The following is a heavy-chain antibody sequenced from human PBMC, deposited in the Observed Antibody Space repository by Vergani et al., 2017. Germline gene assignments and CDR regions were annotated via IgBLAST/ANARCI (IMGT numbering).Heavy chain of an antibody. Sequence: EVQLVESGGGLVQPGGSLRLSCAASGFTFRSYWMHWVRQAPGKGLVWVSRINSDGSSTSYADSVKGRFTISRDNAKNTLYLQMNSLRAEDTAVYYCARGASGDYVSSFDYWGQGTLVTVSS. CDR2: INSDGSST. D-gene: IGHD4-17*01. J-gene: IGHJ4*02. V-gene: IGHV3-74*01. CDR1: GFTFRSYW. CDR3: ARGASGDYVSSFDY.